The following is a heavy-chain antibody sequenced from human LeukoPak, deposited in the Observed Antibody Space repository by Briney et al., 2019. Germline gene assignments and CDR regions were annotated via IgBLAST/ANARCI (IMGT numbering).Heavy chain of an antibody. V-gene: IGHV5-51*01. Sequence: GESLQISCKGSGYSFTSYWIGWVRPMPGKGLEWMGIIYPGDSDTRYSPSFQGQVTISADKSISTAYLQWSSLKASDTAMYYCARAGIQLWSRMPLSWFDPWGQGTLVTVSS. CDR1: GYSFTSYW. J-gene: IGHJ5*02. CDR2: IYPGDSDT. CDR3: ARAGIQLWSRMPLSWFDP. D-gene: IGHD5-18*01.